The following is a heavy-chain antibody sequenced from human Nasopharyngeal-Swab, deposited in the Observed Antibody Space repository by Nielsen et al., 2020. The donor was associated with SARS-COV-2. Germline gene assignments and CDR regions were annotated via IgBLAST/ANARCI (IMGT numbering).Heavy chain of an antibody. CDR2: FAPEDGET. Sequence: ASEKVSCKVSGYTITELSMHWVRQAPAKGLEWMGGFAPEDGETIYAQKFQGRVTLTEATSTDTANMELSSLRSEDTAVYYCATSPFFEVFNWFDPWGQGTLVTVSS. CDR1: GYTITELS. CDR3: ATSPFFEVFNWFDP. J-gene: IGHJ5*02. V-gene: IGHV1-24*01. D-gene: IGHD3-3*01.